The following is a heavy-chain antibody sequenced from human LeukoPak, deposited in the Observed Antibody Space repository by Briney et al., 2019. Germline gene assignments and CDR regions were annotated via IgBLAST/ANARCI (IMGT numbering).Heavy chain of an antibody. J-gene: IGHJ4*02. CDR2: ISYDGSNK. Sequence: GGSLRLSWAASGFTFSSYARHWVGQVQGKGLEGVAVISYDGSNKYYADSVKGRFTISRDNSKNTLYLQMNSLRAEDTAVYYCARDHAVVITLYYFDYWGQGTLVTVSS. D-gene: IGHD3-22*01. CDR3: ARDHAVVITLYYFDY. CDR1: GFTFSSYA. V-gene: IGHV3-30*04.